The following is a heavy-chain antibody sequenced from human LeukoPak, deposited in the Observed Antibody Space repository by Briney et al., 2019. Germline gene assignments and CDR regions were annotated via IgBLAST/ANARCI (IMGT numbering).Heavy chain of an antibody. CDR3: ATFSYYYDSNCYQVSLDI. CDR2: TYISGRS. V-gene: IGHV4-59*02. CDR1: RDPDSRYY. Sequence: MPSETLSLTCSVSRDPDSRYYWTWLRQPPGKGLEWVGYTYISGRSNYNPSLKSRVTMSVDTSKNQFSLKLTSVTAADTAVYYCATFSYYYDSNCYQVSLDIWGQGTMVTVSS. J-gene: IGHJ3*02. D-gene: IGHD3-22*01.